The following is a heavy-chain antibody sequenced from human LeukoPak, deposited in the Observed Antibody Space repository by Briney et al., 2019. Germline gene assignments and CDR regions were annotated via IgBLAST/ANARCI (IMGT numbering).Heavy chain of an antibody. Sequence: ASVKVSCKASGYTFTSYYMHWVRQAPGEGLEWMGIINPTGGSTSYAQKFQGRVTMTRDTSTSTVYMELSSLRSEDTAVYYCAXXXXXXIHSVMVTAPDYWGQGTLVIVSS. D-gene: IGHD2-21*02. V-gene: IGHV1-46*01. CDR1: GYTFTSYY. CDR2: INPTGGST. J-gene: IGHJ4*02. CDR3: AXXXXXXIHSVMVTAPDY.